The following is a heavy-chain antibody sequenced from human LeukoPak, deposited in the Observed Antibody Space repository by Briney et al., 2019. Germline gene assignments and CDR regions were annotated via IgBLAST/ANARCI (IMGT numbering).Heavy chain of an antibody. CDR1: GFSISHYY. CDR3: AGGQAYCGADCYSD. Sequence: PGGSLRLSCAASGFSISHYYMTWVRQTPGKGLDWVSVIYTGGGTTYGDYVKGRFTISRDNSKNTLYLQMNSLGADDTAIYYCAGGQAYCGADCYSDWGQGTLVTVSS. CDR2: IYTGGGT. J-gene: IGHJ4*02. D-gene: IGHD2-21*02. V-gene: IGHV3-66*01.